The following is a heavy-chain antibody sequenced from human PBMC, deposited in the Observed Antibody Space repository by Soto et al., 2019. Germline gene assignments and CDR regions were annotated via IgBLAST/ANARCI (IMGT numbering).Heavy chain of an antibody. V-gene: IGHV4-34*01. CDR2: INHNGSN. CDR1: GGSFSGYY. J-gene: IGHJ6*03. Sequence: SETLSLTCAVYGGSFSGYYWSWIRQPPGKGLEWIGEINHNGSNNYNPSLKSRGTISVDTYNNKFSLQLSSVTAADKAVYYCARYSVTRGSYYYYYYMDVWGKGTTVTVSS. D-gene: IGHD4-17*01. CDR3: ARYSVTRGSYYYYYYMDV.